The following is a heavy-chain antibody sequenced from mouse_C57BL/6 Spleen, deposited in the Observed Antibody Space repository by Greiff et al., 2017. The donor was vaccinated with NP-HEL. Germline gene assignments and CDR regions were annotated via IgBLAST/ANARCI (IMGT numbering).Heavy chain of an antibody. CDR1: GFSLTSYG. J-gene: IGHJ3*01. Sequence: QVQLQQSGPGLVQPSQSLSITCTVSGFSLTSYGVHWVRQSPGKGLEWLGVIWRGGSTDYNAAFMSRLSITKDNSKSQVFFKMNSLQADDTAIYYCAKNDYGNFPWFAYWGQGTLVTVSA. D-gene: IGHD2-1*01. CDR2: IWRGGST. V-gene: IGHV2-5*01. CDR3: AKNDYGNFPWFAY.